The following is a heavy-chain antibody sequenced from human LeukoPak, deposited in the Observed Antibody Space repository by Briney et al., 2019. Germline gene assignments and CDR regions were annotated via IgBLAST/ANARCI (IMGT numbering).Heavy chain of an antibody. J-gene: IGHJ3*02. V-gene: IGHV4-4*07. CDR3: AIGNYDSTGYDYMGDTLDI. D-gene: IGHD3-22*01. Sequence: PSETLSLTCTVSGGSITNYYWNWIRQPAGKGLEWIGHIYISGSTNYNPSLKSRVTMSVDTSKNQFSLKVNSVTAADTAVYYCAIGNYDSTGYDYMGDTLDIWGQGTMVTVSS. CDR2: IYISGST. CDR1: GGSITNYY.